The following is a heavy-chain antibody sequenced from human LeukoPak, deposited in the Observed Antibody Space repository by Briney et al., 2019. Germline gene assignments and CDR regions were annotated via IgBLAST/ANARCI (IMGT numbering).Heavy chain of an antibody. CDR2: IRYDGSNK. CDR1: GFTFSSYG. CDR3: ATTPPVLLWFGEAPYYYYGMDV. Sequence: GGSLRLSCAASGFTFSSYGMHWVRQAPGKGLEWVAFIRYDGSNKYYADSVKGRFTISRDNSKNTLYLQMNSLRAEDTAVYYCATTPPVLLWFGEAPYYYYGMDVWGQGTTVTVSS. V-gene: IGHV3-30*02. J-gene: IGHJ6*02. D-gene: IGHD3-10*01.